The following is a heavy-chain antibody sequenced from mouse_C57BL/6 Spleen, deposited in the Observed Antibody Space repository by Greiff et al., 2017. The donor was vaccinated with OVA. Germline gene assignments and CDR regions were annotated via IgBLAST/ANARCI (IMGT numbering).Heavy chain of an antibody. J-gene: IGHJ3*01. V-gene: IGHV1-69*01. D-gene: IGHD2-3*01. CDR3: ARGGNGYYFFAY. Sequence: QPGAELVMPGASVKLSCKASGYTFTSYWMHWVKQRPGQGLEWIGEIDPSDSYTNYNQKFKGKSTLTVDKSSSTAYMQLSSLTSEDSAVYYCARGGNGYYFFAYWGQGTLVTVSA. CDR1: GYTFTSYW. CDR2: IDPSDSYT.